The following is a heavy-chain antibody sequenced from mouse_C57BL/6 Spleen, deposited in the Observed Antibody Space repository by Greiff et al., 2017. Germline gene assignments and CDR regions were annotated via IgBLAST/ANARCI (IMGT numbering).Heavy chain of an antibody. J-gene: IGHJ3*01. CDR1: GFSLSTSGMG. CDR3: ARRDYDFFAY. D-gene: IGHD2-4*01. CDR2: IYWDDDK. V-gene: IGHV8-12*01. Sequence: QVTLKESGPGILQSSQTLSLTCSFSGFSLSTSGMGVSWIRQPSGKGLEWLAHIYWDDDKRYNPSLKSRLTISKDTSRNQVFLKITSVDTADTATYYCARRDYDFFAYWGQGTLVTVSA.